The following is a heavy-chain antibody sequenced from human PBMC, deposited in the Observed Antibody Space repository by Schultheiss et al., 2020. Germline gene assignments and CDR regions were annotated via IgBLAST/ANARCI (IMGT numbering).Heavy chain of an antibody. CDR1: GFTFTSSA. V-gene: IGHV1-58*02. CDR2: IVVGSGNT. J-gene: IGHJ6*02. Sequence: SVKVSCKASGFTFTSSAMQWVRQARGQRLEWIGWIVVGSGNTNYAQKFQERVTITRDMSTSTAYMELSSLRSEDTAVYYCARSEYYDFWSSYYYGMDVWGQGTTVTVSS. CDR3: ARSEYYDFWSSYYYGMDV. D-gene: IGHD3-3*01.